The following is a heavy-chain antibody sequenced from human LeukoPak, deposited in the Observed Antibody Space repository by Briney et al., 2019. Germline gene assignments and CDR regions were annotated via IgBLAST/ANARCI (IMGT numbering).Heavy chain of an antibody. V-gene: IGHV4-61*02. CDR2: IYTSGST. CDR3: ARHDCSGGSCSFDY. D-gene: IGHD2-15*01. Sequence: NTSQTLSLTCTVSGGSISSGSYYWSWIRQPAGKGLEWIGRIYTSGSTNYNPSLKSRVTISVDTSKNQFSLKLSSVTAADTAVYYCARHDCSGGSCSFDYWGQGTLVTVSS. J-gene: IGHJ4*02. CDR1: GGSISSGSYY.